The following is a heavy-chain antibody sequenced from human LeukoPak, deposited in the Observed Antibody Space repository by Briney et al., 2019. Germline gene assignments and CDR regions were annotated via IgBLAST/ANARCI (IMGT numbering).Heavy chain of an antibody. Sequence: PGGSLRLSCAASGFTFSSYSMNWVRQAPGKGLEWVSSISSSSSYIYYADSVKGRFTISRDNAKNSLYLQMNSLRAEDTAVYYCARAVSTAMVPNGMDVWGQGTTVTVSS. J-gene: IGHJ6*02. CDR3: ARAVSTAMVPNGMDV. D-gene: IGHD5-18*01. V-gene: IGHV3-21*01. CDR2: ISSSSSYI. CDR1: GFTFSSYS.